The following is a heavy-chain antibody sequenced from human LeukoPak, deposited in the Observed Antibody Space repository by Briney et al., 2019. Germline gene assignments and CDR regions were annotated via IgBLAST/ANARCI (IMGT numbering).Heavy chain of an antibody. CDR2: IIPFLGIA. CDR1: GGTFSSYA. CDR3: AGQLAYCGGGCYSIDY. D-gene: IGHD2-21*02. Sequence: ASVKVSCKASGGTFSSYAISWVRQAPGQGLEWMGRIIPFLGIANYAQKFQGRVTHTADKSTSTAYMELSSLRSEDTAVYYCAGQLAYCGGGCYSIDYWGQGTLVTVSS. J-gene: IGHJ4*02. V-gene: IGHV1-69*04.